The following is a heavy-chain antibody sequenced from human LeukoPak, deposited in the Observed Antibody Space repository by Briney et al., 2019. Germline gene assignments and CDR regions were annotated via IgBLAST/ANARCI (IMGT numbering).Heavy chain of an antibody. Sequence: PSETLSLTCAVYGGSFSGYYWSWIRQPPGKGLEWIGEINHSGSTNYNPSLKSRVTISVDTSKNQFSLKLSSVTAADTAVYYCARANCGGDCYQHYYYYYYMDVWGKGTTVTISS. CDR1: GGSFSGYY. CDR3: ARANCGGDCYQHYYYYYYMDV. V-gene: IGHV4-34*01. D-gene: IGHD2-21*02. J-gene: IGHJ6*03. CDR2: INHSGST.